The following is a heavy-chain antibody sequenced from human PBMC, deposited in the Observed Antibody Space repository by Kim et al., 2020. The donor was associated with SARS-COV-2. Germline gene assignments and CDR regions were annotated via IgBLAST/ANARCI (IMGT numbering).Heavy chain of an antibody. V-gene: IGHV3-73*01. D-gene: IGHD6-13*01. CDR3: TRLERIAAAGTP. Sequence: TAYAASMKGRFTISRDESKDTAYLQMNSQKTEDTAVYYCTRLERIAAAGTPWGQGTLVTVSS. J-gene: IGHJ5*02. CDR2: T.